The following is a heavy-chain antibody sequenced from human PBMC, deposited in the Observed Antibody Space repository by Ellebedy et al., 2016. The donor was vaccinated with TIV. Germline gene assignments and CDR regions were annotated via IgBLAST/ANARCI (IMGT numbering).Heavy chain of an antibody. D-gene: IGHD1-7*01. Sequence: SETLSLXXAVSGGSISSSNWWSWVRQPPGKGLEWIGEIYHSGSTHYNPSLKSRVTISVDKSKNQFSLKLSSVTAADTAVYYCARAWGFKLNYFYYGMDVWGQGTTATVSS. J-gene: IGHJ6*02. CDR1: GGSISSSNW. CDR2: IYHSGST. V-gene: IGHV4-4*02. CDR3: ARAWGFKLNYFYYGMDV.